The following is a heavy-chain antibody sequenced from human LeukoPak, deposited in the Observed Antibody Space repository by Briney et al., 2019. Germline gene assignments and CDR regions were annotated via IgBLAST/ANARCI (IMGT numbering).Heavy chain of an antibody. CDR1: GGSISSYY. CDR2: IYTSGST. Sequence: NPSETLSLTCTVSGGSISSYYWSWIRQPAGKGLEWIGRIYTSGSTNYNPSLKSRVTISVDKSKNQFSLKLSSVTAADTAVYYCARDIDMALDYYYYMDVWGKGTTVPVSS. V-gene: IGHV4-4*07. J-gene: IGHJ6*03. CDR3: ARDIDMALDYYYYMDV. D-gene: IGHD2-15*01.